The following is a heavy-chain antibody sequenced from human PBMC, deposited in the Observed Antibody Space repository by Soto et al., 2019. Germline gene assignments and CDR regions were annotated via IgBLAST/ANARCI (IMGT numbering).Heavy chain of an antibody. CDR1: GFTFTSSA. V-gene: IGHV1-58*01. CDR3: AAVQLERLGAFDI. CDR2: IVVGSGNT. Sequence: ASVKVSCKASGFTFTSSAVQWVRQARGQRLEWIGWIVVGSGNTNYAQKFQERVTITRDMSTSTAYMELSSLRSEDAAVYYCAAVQLERLGAFDIWGQGTMVTVSS. D-gene: IGHD1-1*01. J-gene: IGHJ3*02.